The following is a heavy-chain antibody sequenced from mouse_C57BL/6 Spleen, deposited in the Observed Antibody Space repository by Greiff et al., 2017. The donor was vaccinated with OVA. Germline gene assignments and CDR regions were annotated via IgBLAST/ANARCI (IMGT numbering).Heavy chain of an antibody. CDR2: IDPSDSYT. CDR3: ASGEDWYFDV. CDR1: GYTFTSYW. V-gene: IGHV1-59*01. Sequence: QVQLKQPGAELVRPGTSVKLSCKASGYTFTSYWMHWVKQRPGQGLEWIGVIDPSDSYTNYNQKFKGKATLTVDTSSSTAYRQLSSLTSEDSAVYYCASGEDWYFDVWGTGTTVTVSS. J-gene: IGHJ1*03.